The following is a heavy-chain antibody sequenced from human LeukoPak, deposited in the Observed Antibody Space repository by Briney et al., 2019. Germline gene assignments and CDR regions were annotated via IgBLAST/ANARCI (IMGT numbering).Heavy chain of an antibody. D-gene: IGHD3-9*01. V-gene: IGHV5-51*01. J-gene: IGHJ4*02. Sequence: GESLKISCKGSGYNFTRYWIAWVRQMPGKGLEWMGIIYPGDSDTRYSPSFQGQVTISADKSISTAYLQWSSLKASDTAMYYCASTEARYFDWFYVNWGQGTLVTVSS. CDR3: ASTEARYFDWFYVN. CDR2: IYPGDSDT. CDR1: GYNFTRYW.